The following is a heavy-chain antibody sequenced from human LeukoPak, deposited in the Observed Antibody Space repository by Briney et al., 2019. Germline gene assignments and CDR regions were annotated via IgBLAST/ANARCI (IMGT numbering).Heavy chain of an antibody. D-gene: IGHD5-24*01. Sequence: SVKVSCKASGYVFTSYYMHWVRQAPGQGLEWMGGIIPIFGTANYAQKFQGRVTITADESTSTAYMELSSLRSEDTAVYYCARGEMATILPGYWGQGTLVTVSS. V-gene: IGHV1-69*13. CDR2: IIPIFGTA. CDR1: GYVFTSYY. CDR3: ARGEMATILPGY. J-gene: IGHJ4*02.